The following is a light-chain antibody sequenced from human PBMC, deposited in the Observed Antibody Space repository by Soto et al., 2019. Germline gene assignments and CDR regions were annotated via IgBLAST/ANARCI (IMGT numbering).Light chain of an antibody. CDR3: QSYDSSLSGV. Sequence: QSVLTQPPSVSGAPGQRVTISCTGSSSNIGACYDVHWYQQLPGTAPKLLIYGNSNRPSGVPNRFSGSKSGNSASLAISGLQAEDEADYYCQSYDSSLSGVFGGGTKLTVL. CDR1: SSNIGACYD. CDR2: GNS. J-gene: IGLJ2*01. V-gene: IGLV1-40*01.